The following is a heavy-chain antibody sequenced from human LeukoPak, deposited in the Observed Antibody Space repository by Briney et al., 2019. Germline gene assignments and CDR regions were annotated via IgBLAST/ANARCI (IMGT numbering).Heavy chain of an antibody. CDR3: AKDLRY. Sequence: PGGSLRLSCAASGFTFSSYAMSWVRHAPGKGLGWVSVISGSDGSTFYADSVKGRFTISRNSSKNTLYLQMNSLRAEYTAVYYCAKDLRYWGQGTLVTVSS. CDR1: GFTFSSYA. V-gene: IGHV3-23*01. D-gene: IGHD4-17*01. J-gene: IGHJ4*02. CDR2: ISGSDGST.